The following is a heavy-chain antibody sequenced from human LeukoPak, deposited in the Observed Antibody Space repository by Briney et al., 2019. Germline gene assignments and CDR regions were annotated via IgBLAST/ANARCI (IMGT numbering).Heavy chain of an antibody. D-gene: IGHD6-13*01. Sequence: SQTLSLTCTVSGGSISSGGYYWSWIRQPPGKGLEWIGYIYHSGSTYYNPSLKSRVTISVDTSKNQFSLKLSSVTAADTAVYYCARDRGRGIAAAGTPFDYWGQGTLVTVSS. J-gene: IGHJ4*02. CDR1: GGSISSGGYY. V-gene: IGHV4-30-2*01. CDR3: ARDRGRGIAAAGTPFDY. CDR2: IYHSGST.